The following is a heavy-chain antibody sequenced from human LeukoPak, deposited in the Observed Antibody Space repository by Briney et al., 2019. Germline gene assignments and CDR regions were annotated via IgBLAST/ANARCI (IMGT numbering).Heavy chain of an antibody. CDR3: ARVDCSGGSCYSPFDY. V-gene: IGHV3-21*01. D-gene: IGHD2-15*01. CDR1: GFTFSSYS. CDR2: ISGSSSYI. J-gene: IGHJ4*02. Sequence: GGSLRLSCAASGFTFSSYSMDWVRQAPGKGLEWVSSISGSSSYIYYADSVKGRFTISRDNAKNSLYLQMNSLRAEDTAVYYCARVDCSGGSCYSPFDYWGQGTLVTVSS.